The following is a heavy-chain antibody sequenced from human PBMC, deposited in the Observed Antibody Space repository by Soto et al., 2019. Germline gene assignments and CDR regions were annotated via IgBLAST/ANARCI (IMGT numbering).Heavy chain of an antibody. CDR3: ARDRIRSNAWKSNFFDY. CDR2: INAGNGDT. V-gene: IGHV1-3*01. Sequence: QVPLVQSGAEVKQPGASVRISCKASGYTFTTNTLHWVRQAPGQRLEWMGWINAGNGDTDYSQKFQGRVTITRDTSASTAYMEVSSLRSEDTAVYYCARDRIRSNAWKSNFFDYWGQGTLVTVSS. D-gene: IGHD1-1*01. CDR1: GYTFTTNT. J-gene: IGHJ4*02.